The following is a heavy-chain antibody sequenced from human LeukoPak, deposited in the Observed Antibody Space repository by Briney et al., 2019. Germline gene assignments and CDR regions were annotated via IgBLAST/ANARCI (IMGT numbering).Heavy chain of an antibody. V-gene: IGHV1-24*01. CDR3: ATDELAKGRYGAFDI. J-gene: IGHJ3*02. CDR1: GYTLTELS. CDR2: FDPEDGET. D-gene: IGHD3-16*01. Sequence: ASVKVSFKVSGYTLTELSMHWVRQAPGKGLEWMGGFDPEDGETIYAQKFQGRVTMTEDTSTDTAYMELSSLRSEDTAVYYCATDELAKGRYGAFDIWGQGTMVTVSS.